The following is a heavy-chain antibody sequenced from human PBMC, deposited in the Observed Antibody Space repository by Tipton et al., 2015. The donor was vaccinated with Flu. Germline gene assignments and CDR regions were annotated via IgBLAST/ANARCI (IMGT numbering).Heavy chain of an antibody. CDR3: ARVPREYDYVWGSYRYINWFDP. J-gene: IGHJ5*02. CDR2: IYYSGST. Sequence: LRLSCTVSGVSISSSSYYWGWIRQPPGKGLEWIGSIYYSGSTYYNPSLKSRVTISVDTSKNQFSLKLSSVTAADTAVYYCARVPREYDYVWGSYRYINWFDPWGQGTLVTVSS. V-gene: IGHV4-39*07. D-gene: IGHD3-16*02. CDR1: GVSISSSSYY.